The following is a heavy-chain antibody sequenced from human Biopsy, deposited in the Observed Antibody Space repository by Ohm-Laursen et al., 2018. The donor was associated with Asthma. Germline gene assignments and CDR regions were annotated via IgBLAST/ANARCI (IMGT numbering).Heavy chain of an antibody. V-gene: IGHV1-69*01. CDR2: LIPVLGTP. Sequence: SSVKVSCKASGDSFSNYAISWVRQAPGQWLEWMGGLIPVLGTPDHAQMFEGRVTITADESTSTAYMELSSLSSEDTAVYYCARGYSGSDRIVYYYSGLEVWGQGTTVTVSS. J-gene: IGHJ6*02. D-gene: IGHD5-12*01. CDR3: ARGYSGSDRIVYYYSGLEV. CDR1: GDSFSNYA.